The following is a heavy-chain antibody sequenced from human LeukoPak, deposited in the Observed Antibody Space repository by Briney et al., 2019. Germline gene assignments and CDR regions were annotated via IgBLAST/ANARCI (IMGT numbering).Heavy chain of an antibody. CDR1: GFTFSDYY. D-gene: IGHD1-26*01. V-gene: IGHV3-11*01. CDR3: ASSYSGSYFDY. J-gene: IGHJ4*02. CDR2: ISSSGSTI. Sequence: GGSLRLSCAASGFTFSDYYMSWIRQAPGKGLEWVSYISSSGSTIYYADSVKGRFTISRDNANNSLYLRMNSLRAEDTAVYYCASSYSGSYFDYWGQGTLVTVSS.